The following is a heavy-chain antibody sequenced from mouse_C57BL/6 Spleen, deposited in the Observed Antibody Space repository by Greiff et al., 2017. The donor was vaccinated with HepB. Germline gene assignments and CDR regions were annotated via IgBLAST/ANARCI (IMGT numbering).Heavy chain of an antibody. CDR2: IYPGSGST. CDR3: ARWMMVTPYFDY. V-gene: IGHV1-55*01. J-gene: IGHJ2*01. D-gene: IGHD2-3*01. Sequence: QVQLQQPGAELVKPGASVKMSCKASGYTFTSYWITWVKQRPGQGLEWIGDIYPGSGSTNYNEKFKSKATLTVDTSSSTAYMQLSSLTSEDSAVYYCARWMMVTPYFDYWGQGTTLTVSS. CDR1: GYTFTSYW.